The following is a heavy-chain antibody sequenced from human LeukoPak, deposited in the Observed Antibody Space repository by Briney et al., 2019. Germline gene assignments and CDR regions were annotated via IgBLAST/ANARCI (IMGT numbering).Heavy chain of an antibody. CDR3: ARSQYYYGSGSYYSYDY. CDR1: GGTFSSYA. V-gene: IGHV1-69*13. J-gene: IGHJ4*02. CDR2: IIPIFGTA. D-gene: IGHD3-10*01. Sequence: SVNVSCKASGGTFSSYAISWVRQAPGQGLEWMGGIIPIFGTANYAQKFQGRVTITADESTSTAYMELSSLRSEDTAVYYCARSQYYYGSGSYYSYDYWGQGTLVTVSS.